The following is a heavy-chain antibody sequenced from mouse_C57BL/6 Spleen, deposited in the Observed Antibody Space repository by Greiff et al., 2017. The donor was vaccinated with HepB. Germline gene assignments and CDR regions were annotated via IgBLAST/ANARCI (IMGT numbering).Heavy chain of an antibody. J-gene: IGHJ2*01. D-gene: IGHD2-1*01. CDR3: TRMGGNFYFDY. V-gene: IGHV1-15*01. CDR1: GYTFTDYE. Sequence: QVQLKQSGAELVRPGASVTLSCKASGYTFTDYEMHWVKQTPVHGLEWIGAIDPETGGTAYNQKFKGKAILTADKSSSTAYRELRSLTSEDSAVYYCTRMGGNFYFDYWGQGTTLTVSS. CDR2: IDPETGGT.